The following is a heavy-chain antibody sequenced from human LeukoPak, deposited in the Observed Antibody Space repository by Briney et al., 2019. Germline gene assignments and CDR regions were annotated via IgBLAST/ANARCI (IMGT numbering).Heavy chain of an antibody. CDR1: EFTFYTYE. J-gene: IGHJ4*02. CDR2: ISRSGII. V-gene: IGHV3-48*03. CDR3: AREGRSVSYFDY. D-gene: IGHD3-3*01. Sequence: GGSLRLSCAASEFTFYTYEMNWVRQAPGKGLEWISYISRSGIIHYADSVKGRFTISRDNAKNSLYLQMNSRRAEDTAIYYCAREGRSVSYFDYWGQGTLVTVSS.